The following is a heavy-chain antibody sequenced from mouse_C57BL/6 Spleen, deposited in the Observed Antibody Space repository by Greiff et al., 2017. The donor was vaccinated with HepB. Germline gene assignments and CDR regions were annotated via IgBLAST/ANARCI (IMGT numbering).Heavy chain of an antibody. CDR2: IHPNSGST. D-gene: IGHD1-1*01. Sequence: QVHVKQPGAELVKPGASVKLSCKASGYTFTSYWMHWVKQRPGQGLEWIGMIHPNSGSTNYNEKFKSKATLTVDKSSSTAYMQLSSLTSEDSAVYYCAREGTVVAPYAMDYWGQGTSVTVSS. CDR3: AREGTVVAPYAMDY. V-gene: IGHV1-64*01. CDR1: GYTFTSYW. J-gene: IGHJ4*01.